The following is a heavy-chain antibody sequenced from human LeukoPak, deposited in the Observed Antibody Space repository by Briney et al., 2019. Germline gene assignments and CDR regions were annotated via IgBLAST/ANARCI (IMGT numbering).Heavy chain of an antibody. CDR1: GNTFTAFY. D-gene: IGHD6-13*01. J-gene: IGHJ1*01. CDR3: ASGGSSRGGSSTPLNH. CDR2: INPHSGDT. V-gene: IGHV1-2*02. Sequence: GASLKVSCKASGNTFTAFYMHWARQAPGQGLEWLGWINPHSGDTRDAQKFQGRVSMTTDTSISTAYMELNRLTSDDTAVYYCASGGSSRGGSSTPLNHWSRGTLVTVSS.